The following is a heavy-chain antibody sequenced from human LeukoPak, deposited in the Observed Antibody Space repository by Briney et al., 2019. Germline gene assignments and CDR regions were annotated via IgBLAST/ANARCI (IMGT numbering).Heavy chain of an antibody. Sequence: GGSLRLSCAASGFTFSSYGMHWVRQAPGKGLEWVAVISYDGSNKYYADSVKGRFTISRDNSKSTLYLQMNSLRAEDTAVYYCAGSSSWYYFKYWGQGTLVTVSS. J-gene: IGHJ4*02. CDR1: GFTFSSYG. CDR2: ISYDGSNK. D-gene: IGHD6-13*01. CDR3: AGSSSWYYFKY. V-gene: IGHV3-30*03.